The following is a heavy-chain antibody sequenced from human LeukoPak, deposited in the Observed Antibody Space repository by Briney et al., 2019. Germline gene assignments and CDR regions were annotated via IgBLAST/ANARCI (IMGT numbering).Heavy chain of an antibody. CDR2: ISSSSTSI. J-gene: IGHJ4*02. V-gene: IGHV3-48*01. CDR3: ARDRWTAMKD. D-gene: IGHD5-18*01. Sequence: GGSLRLSCAASGFTFSGYTMNWVRQAPGKGLECVSYISSSSTSIYYADSVKSRFTISRDNAKNSLWLQMNSLRAEDTAVYYCARDRWTAMKDWGPGTLVTVSS. CDR1: GFTFSGYT.